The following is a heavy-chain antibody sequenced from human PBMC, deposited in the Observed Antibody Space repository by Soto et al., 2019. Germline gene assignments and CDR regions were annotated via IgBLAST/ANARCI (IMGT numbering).Heavy chain of an antibody. V-gene: IGHV1-69*06. D-gene: IGHD3-22*01. Sequence: QVQLVQSGAEVKKPGSSVKVSCKASGGTFSSYAISWVRQAPGQGLEWMGGIIPIFGTANYAQKFQGRVTITADKSTSTAYMELSSLRSEDTAVYYCAAFVPRYYYDSSGYWGYWYFDLWGRGTLVTVSS. CDR1: GGTFSSYA. J-gene: IGHJ2*01. CDR2: IIPIFGTA. CDR3: AAFVPRYYYDSSGYWGYWYFDL.